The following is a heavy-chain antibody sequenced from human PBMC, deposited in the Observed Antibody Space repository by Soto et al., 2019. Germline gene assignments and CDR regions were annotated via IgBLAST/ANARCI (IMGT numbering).Heavy chain of an antibody. V-gene: IGHV3-48*04. CDR3: ARDRVFWGYCSGGSCYSDAFDI. CDR2: ISSSSSTI. Sequence: GGSLRLSCAASGFTFSSYSMNWVRQAPGKGLEWVSYISSSSSTIYYADSVKGRFTISRDNAKNTLYLQMNSLRAEDTAVFYCARDRVFWGYCSGGSCYSDAFDIWGQGTMVTVSS. CDR1: GFTFSSYS. D-gene: IGHD2-15*01. J-gene: IGHJ3*02.